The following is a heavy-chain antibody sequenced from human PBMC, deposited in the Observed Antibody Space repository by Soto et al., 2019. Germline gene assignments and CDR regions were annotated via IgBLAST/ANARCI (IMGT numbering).Heavy chain of an antibody. CDR1: GGTFSSYA. V-gene: IGHV1-69*04. CDR3: ASATEEDVAAAGNDY. J-gene: IGHJ4*02. Sequence: ASVKVSCKASGGTFSSYAISWVRQAPGQGLEWMGRIIPILGIANYAQKFQGRVTITADKSTSTAYMELSSLRSEDTAVYYCASATEEDVAAAGNDYWGQGTLVTVSS. D-gene: IGHD6-13*01. CDR2: IIPILGIA.